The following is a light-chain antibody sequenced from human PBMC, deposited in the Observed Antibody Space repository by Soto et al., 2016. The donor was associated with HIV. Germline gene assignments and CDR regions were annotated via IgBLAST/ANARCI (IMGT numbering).Light chain of an antibody. CDR3: QVWDSRSDGL. Sequence: SYELTQPPSVSVAPGKSARISCGGNNIGVKSVHWYQQKPGQAPVLVVYDDRARPSGIPDRFSGSHSGDTATLTISRVEVGDEADYYCQVWDSRSDGLFGGGTRLTVL. CDR2: DDR. CDR1: NIGVKS. V-gene: IGLV3-21*03. J-gene: IGLJ2*01.